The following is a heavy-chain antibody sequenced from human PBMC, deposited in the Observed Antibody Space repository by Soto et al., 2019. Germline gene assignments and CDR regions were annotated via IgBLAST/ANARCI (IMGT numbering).Heavy chain of an antibody. Sequence: QVQLQESGPGMVEPSGTLSLTCAVSGGSISSSNWWSWVRQPPGKGLEWIGELYHSGSTNYNPSLKSRVTISVDKSKNQFSLKLSSVTAADTAVYYCARAPGYGSGCYVVHWFDPWGQGTLVTVSS. D-gene: IGHD6-19*01. V-gene: IGHV4-4*02. CDR3: ARAPGYGSGCYVVHWFDP. J-gene: IGHJ5*02. CDR1: GGSISSSNW. CDR2: LYHSGST.